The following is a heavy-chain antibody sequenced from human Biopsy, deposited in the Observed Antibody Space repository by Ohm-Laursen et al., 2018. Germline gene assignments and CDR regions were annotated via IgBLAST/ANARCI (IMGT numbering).Heavy chain of an antibody. CDR2: ISWDGGSE. D-gene: IGHD3-3*01. J-gene: IGHJ4*02. V-gene: IGHV3-9*01. CDR3: VRGYSSSWSGYLDH. Sequence: RSLRLSCAASGFTFDDYAMHWVRQAPGKGLEWVSGISWDGGSEGYADSVKGRFTISRDNAKNSLFLQMNSLTTEDTALYYCVRGYSSSWSGYLDHWGQGTLVTVSS. CDR1: GFTFDDYA.